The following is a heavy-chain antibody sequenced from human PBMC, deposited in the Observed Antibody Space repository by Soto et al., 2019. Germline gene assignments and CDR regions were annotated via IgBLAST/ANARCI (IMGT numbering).Heavy chain of an antibody. CDR3: AKDLVDFWSGSDSSPSCYGMDI. CDR2: ISGSGGST. Sequence: PGGSLRLSCAASVFTFSDYAMSCVRHSPGKGLEWVSAISGSGGSTFYADSVKGRFTFSRDNSQNTLYLLMNSLRAEDTAVYYCAKDLVDFWSGSDSSPSCYGMDIWGQGTRVTVSS. J-gene: IGHJ6*02. V-gene: IGHV3-23*01. CDR1: VFTFSDYA. D-gene: IGHD3-3*01.